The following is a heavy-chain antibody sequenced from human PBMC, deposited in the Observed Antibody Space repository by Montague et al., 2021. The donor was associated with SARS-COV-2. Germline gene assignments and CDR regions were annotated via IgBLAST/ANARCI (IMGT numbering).Heavy chain of an antibody. D-gene: IGHD3-22*01. J-gene: IGHJ4*02. CDR1: GDSVSNHY. CDR3: ARDWYDTSGPYFDN. V-gene: IGHV4-59*02. CDR2: VYSSVTT. Sequence: SGTLSLTCIVSGDSVSNHYWSWIRQPPGKGLEWIGYVYSSVTTNYNPSLKSRVSISVDTSKNQVSLRLTSVTAADTAVYFCARDWYDTSGPYFDNWGQGTQVTASS.